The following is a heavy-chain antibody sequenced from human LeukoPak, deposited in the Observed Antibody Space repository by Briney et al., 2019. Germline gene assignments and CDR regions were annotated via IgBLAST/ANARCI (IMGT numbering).Heavy chain of an antibody. D-gene: IGHD2-2*01. Sequence: ASVKVSCKASGYTFTGYYMHWVRQAPGQGLEWMGWINPNSGGTNYAQKFQGRVTMTRDTSISTAYMELSRLRSDDTAVYYCARDPRASQYQLLANWFDPWGQGTLVTVSS. CDR2: INPNSGGT. CDR1: GYTFTGYY. J-gene: IGHJ5*02. V-gene: IGHV1-2*02. CDR3: ARDPRASQYQLLANWFDP.